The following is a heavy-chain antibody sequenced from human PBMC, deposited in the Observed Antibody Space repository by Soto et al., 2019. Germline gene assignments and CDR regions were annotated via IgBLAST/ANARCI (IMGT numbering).Heavy chain of an antibody. Sequence: SVKVSCKASGGTFSTYTFSWVRQAPGQGLEWMGRIIPIFGTPYYAQKFRGRVTITADKSTSTVYMELSSLRSDDTAVYFCARGLECRGYCLDKPTWFAPWGQGTLVTVSS. CDR3: ARGLECRGYCLDKPTWFAP. J-gene: IGHJ5*02. D-gene: IGHD2-15*01. CDR2: IIPIFGTP. CDR1: GGTFSTYT. V-gene: IGHV1-69*06.